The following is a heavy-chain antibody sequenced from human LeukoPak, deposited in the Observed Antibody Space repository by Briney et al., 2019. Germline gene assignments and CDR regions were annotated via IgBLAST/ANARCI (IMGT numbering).Heavy chain of an antibody. CDR2: IDYIGST. CDR1: GGTTSRYY. D-gene: IGHD1-26*01. CDR3: TRDRRRDLLHAFDI. Sequence: PSETLSLTCTVSGGTTSRYYWSWIRQPPGKGLEWIAYIDYIGSTNYNPSLKSRRTISLDASKNQISLKLSSVTAADTAVYYCTRDRRRDLLHAFDIWGQGTMVTVSS. V-gene: IGHV4-59*01. J-gene: IGHJ3*02.